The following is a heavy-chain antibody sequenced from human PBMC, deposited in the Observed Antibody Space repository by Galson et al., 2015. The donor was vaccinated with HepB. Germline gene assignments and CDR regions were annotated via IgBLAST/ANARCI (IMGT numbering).Heavy chain of an antibody. CDR3: ARDSRLELHLNNYYSYGMDV. Sequence: SVKVSCKASGYEFNKYGLSWVRQAPGQGLEWMGWVSGYDGSANYAPKFQDRVTMTTEKSTGTAYVEMRSLRSDDTAVYYCARDSRLELHLNNYYSYGMDVWGQGTAVTVS. CDR2: VSGYDGSA. D-gene: IGHD1-7*01. CDR1: GYEFNKYG. V-gene: IGHV1-18*01. J-gene: IGHJ6*02.